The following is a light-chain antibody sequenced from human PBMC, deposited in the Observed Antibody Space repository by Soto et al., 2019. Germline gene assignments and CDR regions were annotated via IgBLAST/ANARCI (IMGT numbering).Light chain of an antibody. V-gene: IGLV2-14*01. CDR1: TSYVVGYNY. CDR2: DVS. CDR3: SSYTSSSTLFYV. J-gene: IGLJ1*01. Sequence: QSALPQPASVSGSPGQSITIPCTGTTSYVVGYNYVSWYQQHPGKAPKLMIYDVSNRPSGVSNRFSGSKSGNTASLTISGLQAEDEADYYCSSYTSSSTLFYVFGTGTKLTVL.